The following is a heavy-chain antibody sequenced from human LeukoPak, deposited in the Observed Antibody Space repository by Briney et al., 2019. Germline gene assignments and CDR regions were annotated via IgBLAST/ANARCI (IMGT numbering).Heavy chain of an antibody. CDR2: IYYSGST. J-gene: IGHJ6*03. CDR3: ARALWFGELLWDYYYYMDV. V-gene: IGHV4-59*01. D-gene: IGHD3-10*01. Sequence: SETLSLTCTVSGGSISSYYWSWIRQPPGKGLECIGYIYYSGSTNYNPSLKSRVTISVDTSKNQFSLKLSSVTAADTAVYYCARALWFGELLWDYYYYMDVWGKGTTVTVSS. CDR1: GGSISSYY.